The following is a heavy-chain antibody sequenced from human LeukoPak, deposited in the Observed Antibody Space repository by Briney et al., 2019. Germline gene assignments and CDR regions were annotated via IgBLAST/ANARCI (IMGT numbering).Heavy chain of an antibody. V-gene: IGHV3-23*01. CDR2: ISGSGGST. Sequence: GGSLRLSCAASGFTFSSYAMSWVRQAPGTGLEWVSAISGSGGSTYYADSVKGRFTISRDNSKNTLYLQMNSLRAEDTAVYYCAKGPMEWELLSGLAFDIWGQGTMVTVSS. CDR3: AKGPMEWELLSGLAFDI. CDR1: GFTFSSYA. D-gene: IGHD1-26*01. J-gene: IGHJ3*02.